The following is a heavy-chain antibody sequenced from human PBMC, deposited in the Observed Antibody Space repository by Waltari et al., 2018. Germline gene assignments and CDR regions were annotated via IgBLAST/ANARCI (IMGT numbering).Heavy chain of an antibody. CDR3: ARQFAY. V-gene: IGHV3-48*03. CDR2: SSSSGTTI. Sequence: EVHLVESGGDLVQPGGSLRLSCATSGFSISENGMKWVRQAPVKVREWVSYSSSSGTTISYADSVRGRFTISRDTANNSLFLQMNNLRADDTGVYYCARQFAYWGQGALVTVSS. J-gene: IGHJ4*02. CDR1: GFSISENG.